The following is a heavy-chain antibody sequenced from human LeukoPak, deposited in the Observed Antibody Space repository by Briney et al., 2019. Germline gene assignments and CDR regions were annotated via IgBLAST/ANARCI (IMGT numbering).Heavy chain of an antibody. CDR1: GFTFSSYG. D-gene: IGHD3-22*01. CDR2: IWYDGSNK. J-gene: IGHJ4*02. V-gene: IGHV3-33*01. CDR3: ARGPYYYDSGKHFDY. Sequence: PAGSLRLSCAASGFTFSSYGMHWVRQAPGKGLEWVAVIWYDGSNKYYADSVKGRFTISRDNSKNTLYLQMNSLRAEDTAVYYCARGPYYYDSGKHFDYWGQGTLVTVSS.